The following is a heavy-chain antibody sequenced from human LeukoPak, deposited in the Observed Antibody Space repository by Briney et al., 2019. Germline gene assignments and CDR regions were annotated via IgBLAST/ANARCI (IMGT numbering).Heavy chain of an antibody. Sequence: SGPMLVKPTQTLTLTCTFSAFSLSTSGMCVSWIRQPPGKALEWLARIGWDDDKYYSTSLKTRLTISKDTSKNQVVLTMTNMDPVDTATYYCARISGGKADYWGQGTLVTVSS. D-gene: IGHD4-23*01. CDR1: AFSLSTSGMC. J-gene: IGHJ4*02. V-gene: IGHV2-70*11. CDR2: IGWDDDK. CDR3: ARISGGKADY.